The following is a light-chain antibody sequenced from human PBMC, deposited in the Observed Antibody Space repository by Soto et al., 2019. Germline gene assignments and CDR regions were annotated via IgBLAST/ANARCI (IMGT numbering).Light chain of an antibody. CDR2: AAS. CDR1: QGLGTN. V-gene: IGKV3-15*01. Sequence: TVMKQSPATLSVSQGERATLTCRARQGLGTNLAWYQQRPGQAPRLLIYAASTRATGVPARFSGSGSETEFTLTITTLQSEDSAVYYCQQYNHWPLSFGVGTKVDI. CDR3: QQYNHWPLS. J-gene: IGKJ4*01.